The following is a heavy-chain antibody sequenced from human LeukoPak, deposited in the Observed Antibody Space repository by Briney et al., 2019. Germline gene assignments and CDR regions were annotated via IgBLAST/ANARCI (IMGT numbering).Heavy chain of an antibody. D-gene: IGHD3-16*02. CDR2: IYYSGST. J-gene: IGHJ4*02. V-gene: IGHV4-31*03. Sequence: PSETLSLTCTVSGDSISSGGYYWSWIRQHPGKGLEWIGYIYYSGSTYYNPSLKSRVTISVDTSKNQFSLKLSSVTAADTAVYYCARAPLIPPSSHFDYWGQGTLVTVSS. CDR3: ARAPLIPPSSHFDY. CDR1: GDSISSGGYY.